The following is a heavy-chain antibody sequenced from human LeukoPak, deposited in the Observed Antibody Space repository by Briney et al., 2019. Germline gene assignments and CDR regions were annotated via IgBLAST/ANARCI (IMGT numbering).Heavy chain of an antibody. Sequence: ASVKVSCKASGYTFTSYAMHWVRQAPGQRLEWMGWINAGNGNTKYSQKFQGGVTITRDTSASTAYMELSSLRSEDTAVYYCARDRRQLWLRGGYLVDPWGQGTLVTVSS. CDR2: INAGNGNT. CDR1: GYTFTSYA. V-gene: IGHV1-3*01. CDR3: ARDRRQLWLRGGYLVDP. J-gene: IGHJ5*02. D-gene: IGHD5-18*01.